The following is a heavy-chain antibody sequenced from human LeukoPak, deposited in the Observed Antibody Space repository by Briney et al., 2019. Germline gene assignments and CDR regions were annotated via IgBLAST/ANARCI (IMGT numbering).Heavy chain of an antibody. Sequence: GGSLRLTCAASGFTFSNYWMSWVRQAPGKGLEWVANIKQDGSEKYYVDSVNGRFTISRDNAKNALYLQMNSLKTEDTAVYYCVVEVTLIWDWGQGTLVTVSS. CDR2: IKQDGSEK. J-gene: IGHJ4*02. D-gene: IGHD3-22*01. CDR3: VVEVTLIWD. CDR1: GFTFSNYW. V-gene: IGHV3-7*05.